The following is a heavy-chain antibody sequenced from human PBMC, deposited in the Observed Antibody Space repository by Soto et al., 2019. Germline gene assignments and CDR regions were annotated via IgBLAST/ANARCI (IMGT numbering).Heavy chain of an antibody. D-gene: IGHD2-2*01. CDR3: ATMARTTNYYYYGMDV. CDR2: IDPSDSYT. V-gene: IGHV5-10-1*01. J-gene: IGHJ6*02. CDR1: GYSFTSYW. Sequence: GESLKISCKGSGYSFTSYWISWVRQMPGKGLEWMGRIDPSDSYTNYSPSFQGHVTISADKSISTAYLQWSSLKASDTAMYYCATMARTTNYYYYGMDVWGQGTTVTISS.